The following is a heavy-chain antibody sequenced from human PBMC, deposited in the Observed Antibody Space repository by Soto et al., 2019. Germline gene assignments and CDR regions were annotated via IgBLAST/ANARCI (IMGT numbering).Heavy chain of an antibody. Sequence: QITLKESGPTLVKPTQTLTLTCTFSGFSLSTSGVAVGWIRQPPGKALEWLALIYWDDDKRYSPSLKSRLTINKDTPKNQVALTMPNMDPVDTATYYCARDSSDWYGFEYWGQGTLVTGSS. D-gene: IGHD6-19*01. CDR1: GFSLSTSGVA. V-gene: IGHV2-5*02. CDR3: ARDSSDWYGFEY. J-gene: IGHJ4*02. CDR2: IYWDDDK.